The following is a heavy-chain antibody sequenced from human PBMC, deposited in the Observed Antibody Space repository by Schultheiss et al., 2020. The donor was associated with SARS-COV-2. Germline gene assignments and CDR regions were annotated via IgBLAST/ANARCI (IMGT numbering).Heavy chain of an antibody. CDR1: GFTFSSYG. V-gene: IGHV3-30*03. D-gene: IGHD5-18*01. CDR2: ISYDGSNK. CDR3: ARTIDSPKIRRIQHDAFDI. Sequence: GGSLRLSCAASGFTFSSYGMHWVRQAPGKGLEWVAVISYDGSNKYYADSVKGRFTISRDNAKNSLYLQMNSLRAEDTAVYYCARTIDSPKIRRIQHDAFDIWGQGTMVTVSS. J-gene: IGHJ3*02.